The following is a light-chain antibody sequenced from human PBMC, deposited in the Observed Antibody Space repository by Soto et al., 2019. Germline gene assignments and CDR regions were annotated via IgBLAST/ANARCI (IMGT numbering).Light chain of an antibody. CDR3: QQYNNWPHT. J-gene: IGKJ2*01. CDR1: QSVSSK. CDR2: GVS. Sequence: EIVMTQSPATLSVSPGERATRSCRASQSVSSKLAWFQQKPGQAPSLLIYGVSTRATGVPVRFSGSGSGTESTLTVNSLQSEDFAVYYCQQYNNWPHTFGQGTKVDIK. V-gene: IGKV3-15*01.